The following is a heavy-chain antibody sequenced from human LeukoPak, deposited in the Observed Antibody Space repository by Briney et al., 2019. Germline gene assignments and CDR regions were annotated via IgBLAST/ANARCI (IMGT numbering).Heavy chain of an antibody. CDR3: TTGGYSCHYLYVY. D-gene: IGHD5-18*01. J-gene: IGHJ4*02. Sequence: PGGSLRLSCATSGFTFNDAWMTWVRQAPGKGLEWVGHIRSKTAGGTTDYAAPVEGRFTISRDDSINILYLQMNSLNTEDTAVYYCTTGGYSCHYLYVYWGQGTLVSVSS. CDR2: IRSKTAGGTT. V-gene: IGHV3-15*01. CDR1: GFTFNDAW.